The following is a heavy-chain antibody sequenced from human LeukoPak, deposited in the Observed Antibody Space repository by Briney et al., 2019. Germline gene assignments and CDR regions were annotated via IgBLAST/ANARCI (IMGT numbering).Heavy chain of an antibody. CDR3: TRAIGGGRDPDFDY. CDR1: GFTFSSHG. J-gene: IGHJ4*02. V-gene: IGHV3-15*01. Sequence: GGSLRLSCAASGFTFSSHGMSWVRQAPGKGLEWVGRIKNKNTGETTDYAAPVKDRFTISRDDSKNTLYLQMNSLKSEDTAVYYCTRAIGGGRDPDFDYWGQGTLVTVSS. D-gene: IGHD2-15*01. CDR2: IKNKNTGETT.